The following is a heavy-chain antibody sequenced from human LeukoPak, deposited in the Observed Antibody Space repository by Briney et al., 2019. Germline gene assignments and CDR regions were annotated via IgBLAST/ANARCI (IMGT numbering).Heavy chain of an antibody. CDR3: AKDAGDYYGSGSRVY. D-gene: IGHD3-10*01. V-gene: IGHV3-23*01. CDR1: GFTFSSYA. CDR2: ISGSGGST. Sequence: GGSLRLSCAASGFTFSSYAMSWVRQAPGKGLEWVSAISGSGGSTYYADSVKGRFTTSRDNSKNTLYLQMNSLRAEDTAVYYCAKDAGDYYGSGSRVYWGQGTLVTVSS. J-gene: IGHJ4*02.